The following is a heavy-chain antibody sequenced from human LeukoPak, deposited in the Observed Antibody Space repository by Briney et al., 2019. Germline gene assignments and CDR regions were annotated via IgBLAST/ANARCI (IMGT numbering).Heavy chain of an antibody. J-gene: IGHJ4*02. Sequence: SETLSLTCTVSDGSVSSYYWSWIRQPPGKGLEWIGYIYYSGSTNYSPSLKSRVTISVDTSKNQFSLKLNSVTAADTAVYYCARLDCGGDCAVDSWGQGTLVTVSS. CDR2: IYYSGST. CDR3: ARLDCGGDCAVDS. D-gene: IGHD2-21*02. V-gene: IGHV4-59*02. CDR1: DGSVSSYY.